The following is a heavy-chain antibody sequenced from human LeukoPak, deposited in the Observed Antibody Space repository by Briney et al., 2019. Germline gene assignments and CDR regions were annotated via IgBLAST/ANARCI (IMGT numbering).Heavy chain of an antibody. CDR1: GFIFSNYA. CDR2: ISGSGLRT. J-gene: IGHJ4*02. D-gene: IGHD6-19*01. Sequence: GGSVGLSCAASGFIFSNYAMARVRQTPGKGLEWVSAISGSGLRTNYADSARGRFIISRDNSKNTVDLQIDSLRAEDTAIYYCARGWMVKYYFDYWGQGTLVTVSS. CDR3: ARGWMVKYYFDY. V-gene: IGHV3-23*01.